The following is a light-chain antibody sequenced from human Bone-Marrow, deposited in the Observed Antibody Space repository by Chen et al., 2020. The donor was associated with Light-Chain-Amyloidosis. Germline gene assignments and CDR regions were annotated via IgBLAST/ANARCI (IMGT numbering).Light chain of an antibody. J-gene: IGKJ4*01. Sequence: EIVLTQYPATLSLSRGERATLSCRASQTVGGYLAWYQQRPGQVPRLLIYDASIRVTGIPARFSGSGSGTDFTLTISSLEPEDFAVYYCQQRSNWPLTFGGGTKVETK. CDR3: QQRSNWPLT. CDR1: QTVGGY. CDR2: DAS. V-gene: IGKV3-11*01.